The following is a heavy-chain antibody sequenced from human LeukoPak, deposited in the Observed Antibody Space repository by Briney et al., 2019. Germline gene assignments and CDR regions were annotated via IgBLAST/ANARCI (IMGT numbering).Heavy chain of an antibody. V-gene: IGHV3-23*01. CDR3: AKTRKLYDYVWGSYRV. CDR2: ISGSGGST. Sequence: GGSLRLSCAASGFTFSSYAMSWVRQAPGKGLEWVSAISGSGGSTYYADSVKGRFTISRDNSKNTLYLQMNSLRAEDTAVYYCAKTRKLYDYVWGSYRVWGQGTLVTVSS. J-gene: IGHJ4*02. CDR1: GFTFSSYA. D-gene: IGHD3-16*02.